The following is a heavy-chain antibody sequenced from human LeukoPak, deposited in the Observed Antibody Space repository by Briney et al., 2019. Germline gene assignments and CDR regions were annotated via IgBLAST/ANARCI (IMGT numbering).Heavy chain of an antibody. CDR2: ISYDGSNK. D-gene: IGHD6-19*01. CDR1: GFTFSSYG. Sequence: GGSLRLSCAASGFTFSSYGMHWVRQAPGKGLEWVAVISYDGSNKYYADSVKGRFTISRDNSKNTLYLQMNSLRAEGTAVYYCAKMYSSTPPDYWGQGTLVTVSS. V-gene: IGHV3-30*18. CDR3: AKMYSSTPPDY. J-gene: IGHJ4*02.